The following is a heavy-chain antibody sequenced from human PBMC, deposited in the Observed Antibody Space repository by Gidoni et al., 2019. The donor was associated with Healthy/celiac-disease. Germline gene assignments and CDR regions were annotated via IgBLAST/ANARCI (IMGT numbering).Heavy chain of an antibody. D-gene: IGHD3-10*01. J-gene: IGHJ6*02. CDR1: SSYG. CDR2: IWYDGSNK. CDR3: ARDRWFGEFFYGIDV. V-gene: IGHV3-33*01. Sequence: SSYGMHWVRQAPGKGLEWVAVIWYDGSNKYYADSVKGRFTISRDNSKNTLYLQMNSLRAEDTAVYYCARDRWFGEFFYGIDVWGQGTTVTVSS.